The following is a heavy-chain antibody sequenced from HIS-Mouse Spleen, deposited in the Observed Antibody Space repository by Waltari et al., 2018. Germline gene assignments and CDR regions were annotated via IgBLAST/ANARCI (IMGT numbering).Heavy chain of an antibody. V-gene: IGHV3-30-3*01. J-gene: IGHJ3*02. Sequence: GFTFSSYAMHWVRQAPGKGLEWVAVISYDGSNKYYADSVKGRFTISRDNSKNTLYLQMNSLRAEDTAVYYCARDEELIVVVPFAFDIWGQGTMVTVSS. D-gene: IGHD3-22*01. CDR2: ISYDGSNK. CDR1: GFTFSSYA. CDR3: ARDEELIVVVPFAFDI.